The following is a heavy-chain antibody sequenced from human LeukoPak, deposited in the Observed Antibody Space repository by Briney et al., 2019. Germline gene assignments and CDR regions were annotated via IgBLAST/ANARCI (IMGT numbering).Heavy chain of an antibody. J-gene: IGHJ5*02. V-gene: IGHV4-38-2*01. CDR1: GYSISSGYY. CDR3: ARHSSGWPESWFDP. CDR2: IYHSGST. D-gene: IGHD6-19*01. Sequence: SETLSLTCAVSGYSISSGYYWGWIRQPPGKGLEWIASIYHSGSTYYTPSLKIRVTISIATSKNQFSLNLTSVTAADTAVYYCARHSSGWPESWFDPCGQGTLVTVSS.